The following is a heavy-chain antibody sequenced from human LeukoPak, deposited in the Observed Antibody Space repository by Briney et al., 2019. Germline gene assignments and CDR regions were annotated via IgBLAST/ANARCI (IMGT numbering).Heavy chain of an antibody. J-gene: IGHJ4*02. CDR3: ARDGGRIWFGELLGNYFDY. CDR1: GYTFTSYD. D-gene: IGHD3-10*01. V-gene: IGHV1-46*01. CDR2: INPSGGST. Sequence: ASVKVSCKASGYTFTSYDINWVRQATGQGLGWMGIINPSGGSTSYAQKFQGRVTMTRDTSTSTVHMELSSLRSEDTAVYYCARDGGRIWFGELLGNYFDYWGQGTLVTVSS.